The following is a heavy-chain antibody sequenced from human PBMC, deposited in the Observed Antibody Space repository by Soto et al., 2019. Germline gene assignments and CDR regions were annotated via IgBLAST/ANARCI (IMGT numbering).Heavy chain of an antibody. CDR1: GHTFTSYG. J-gene: IGHJ3*02. CDR3: ARDMSSGWYDAFDI. Sequence: VASVKVSCKASGHTFTSYGISWVRQAPGQGLEWMGWISAYNGNTNYAQKIQGRVTMTTDKSTSTAYMELSSLRSEDTAVHYCARDMSSGWYDAFDIWGQGTMVTVSS. V-gene: IGHV1-18*01. D-gene: IGHD6-19*01. CDR2: ISAYNGNT.